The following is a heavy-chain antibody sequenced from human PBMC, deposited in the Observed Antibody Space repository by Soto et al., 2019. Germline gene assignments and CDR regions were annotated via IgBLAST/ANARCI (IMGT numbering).Heavy chain of an antibody. Sequence: QVQLVESGGGVVQPGRSLRLSCAASGFTFSSYGMHWVRQAPGKGLEWVAVISYDGSNKYYADSVKGRFTISRDNSKNTLYLQVNSLRAKDTAVYYCATPASSSGWYDPSLYSGQGALVTVSS. CDR3: ATPASSSGWYDPSLY. V-gene: IGHV3-30*03. CDR1: GFTFSSYG. J-gene: IGHJ4*02. D-gene: IGHD6-19*01. CDR2: ISYDGSNK.